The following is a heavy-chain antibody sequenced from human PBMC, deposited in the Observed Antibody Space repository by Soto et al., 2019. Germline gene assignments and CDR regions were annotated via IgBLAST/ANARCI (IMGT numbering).Heavy chain of an antibody. Sequence: QVQLQQWGAGLLKPSETLSLTCAVYGGSFSGYHWSWIRQPPGKGLEWIGEINHSGSTNYNPSLKSRVTISVDTSKNQFSLKLSSVTAADTAVYYCAREFQHSAAFGLTQHYYMDVWGKGTTVTVSS. CDR3: AREFQHSAAFGLTQHYYMDV. D-gene: IGHD6-13*01. V-gene: IGHV4-34*01. J-gene: IGHJ6*03. CDR2: INHSGST. CDR1: GGSFSGYH.